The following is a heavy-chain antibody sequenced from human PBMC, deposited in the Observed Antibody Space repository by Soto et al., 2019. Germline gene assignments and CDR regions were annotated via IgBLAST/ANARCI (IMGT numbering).Heavy chain of an antibody. CDR1: SDSIFSIY. V-gene: IGHV4-59*01. Sequence: SETPSLTSTVSSDSIFSIYWGWIRQPPGRGLEWLGYSYYSGSTNYNPSLKSRVSISVDTSKNQFSLNLRSVTAADTAVYYCARARDYFNNNRYYIYFDNWGQGALVTVSS. D-gene: IGHD3-22*01. CDR2: SYYSGST. J-gene: IGHJ4*02. CDR3: ARARDYFNNNRYYIYFDN.